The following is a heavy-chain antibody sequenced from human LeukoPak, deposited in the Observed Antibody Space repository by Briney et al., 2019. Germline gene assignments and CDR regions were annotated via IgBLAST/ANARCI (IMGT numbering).Heavy chain of an antibody. CDR3: ARARYAAPVDY. V-gene: IGHV3-7*05. J-gene: IGHJ4*02. CDR2: IKQDGRET. D-gene: IGHD2-2*01. Sequence: GGSLRLSCAVSGFTFSNSEMNWVRQAPGKGLDGVANIKQDGRETYYVGSVKGRFTISRDNAKNSLFLQMNSLRAEDTAVYYCARARYAAPVDYWGQGTLVTVSS. CDR1: GFTFSNSE.